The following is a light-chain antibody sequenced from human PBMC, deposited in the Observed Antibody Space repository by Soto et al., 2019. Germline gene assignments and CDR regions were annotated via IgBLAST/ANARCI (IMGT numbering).Light chain of an antibody. CDR2: DAS. V-gene: IGKV1-33*01. Sequence: DIPLTQSPSSLSATLRDRVTITCQASQDIADHINWYLQRVGKAPELLIYDASALEIGVPDRFSGSGFGTHFTLTIRSLQPEDVGTYFCHYYDEMTPFTFGPGTRV. J-gene: IGKJ3*01. CDR3: HYYDEMTPFT. CDR1: QDIADH.